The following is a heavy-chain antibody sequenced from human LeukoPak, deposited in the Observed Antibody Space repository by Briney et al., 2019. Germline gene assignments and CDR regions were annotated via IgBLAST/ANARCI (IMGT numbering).Heavy chain of an antibody. CDR3: ATAFSD. J-gene: IGHJ4*02. CDR1: GYTFTGYY. V-gene: IGHV1-2*02. D-gene: IGHD1-26*01. CDR2: INPNSGGT. Sequence: ASVNVSCKASGYTFTGYYMHWVRQAPGQGLEWMGWINPNSGGTKYAQRFQGRVTMTRDTSISTIYMQLSRLRSDDTAVYYCATAFSDWGQGTLVTVSS.